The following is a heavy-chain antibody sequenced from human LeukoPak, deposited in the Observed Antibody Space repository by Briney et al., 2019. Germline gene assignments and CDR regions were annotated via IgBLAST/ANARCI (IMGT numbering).Heavy chain of an antibody. D-gene: IGHD6-19*01. J-gene: IGHJ5*02. V-gene: IGHV3-23*01. CDR1: GFTLSSYA. CDR3: AKGLSSGWYGESGS. Sequence: GGSLRLSCAASGFTLSSYAMSWVRQAPGKGLEWVSAISASGGSTDYADSVKGRFTISRDNSKNTLYLQMNSLRAEDTAVFYCAKGLSSGWYGESGSWGQGTLVTVSS. CDR2: ISASGGST.